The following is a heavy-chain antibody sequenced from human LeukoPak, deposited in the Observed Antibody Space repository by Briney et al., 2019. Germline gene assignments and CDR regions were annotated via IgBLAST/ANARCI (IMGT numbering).Heavy chain of an antibody. V-gene: IGHV4-39*01. CDR3: ASGIAAAGRWVWFDP. CDR1: GGSISSSSYY. Sequence: PSESLSLTCTVSGGSISSSSYYWGWIRQPPGKGLEWIGSIYYSGSTYYNPSLKSRVTISVDTSKSQFSLKLSSVTAADTAVYYCASGIAAAGRWVWFDPWGQGTLVTVSS. J-gene: IGHJ5*02. CDR2: IYYSGST. D-gene: IGHD6-13*01.